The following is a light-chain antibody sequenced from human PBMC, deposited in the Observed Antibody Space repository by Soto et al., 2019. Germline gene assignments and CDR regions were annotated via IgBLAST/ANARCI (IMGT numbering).Light chain of an antibody. CDR1: QSVGGY. CDR3: QQRSNWPPLT. CDR2: DAS. Sequence: EIVLTQSPATLSLSPGERATLSCRASQSVGGYLDWYQQKPGQAPRLLIYDASNRASGIPARFSGSGSGTDFTLTISSLEPEDLAVYYCQQRSNWPPLTFGGGTKGEIK. J-gene: IGKJ4*01. V-gene: IGKV3-11*01.